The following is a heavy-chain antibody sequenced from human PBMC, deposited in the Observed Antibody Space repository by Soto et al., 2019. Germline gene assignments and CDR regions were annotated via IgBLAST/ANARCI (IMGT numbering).Heavy chain of an antibody. CDR2: INHSGST. CDR1: GGSFSGYY. V-gene: IGHV4-34*01. Sequence: SETLSLTCAVYGGSFSGYYWSWIRQPPGKGPEWIGEINHSGSTNYNPSPKSRVTISVDTSKNQFSLKLSSVTAADTAVYYCARGLGRLRGRYYDYGVYVWGQGTTVTVSS. D-gene: IGHD2-15*01. CDR3: ARGLGRLRGRYYDYGVYV. J-gene: IGHJ6*02.